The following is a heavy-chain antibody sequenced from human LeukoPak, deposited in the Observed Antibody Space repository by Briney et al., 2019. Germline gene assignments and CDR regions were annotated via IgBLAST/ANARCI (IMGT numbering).Heavy chain of an antibody. CDR3: AKGNYDFWSGYYFFLNY. D-gene: IGHD3-3*01. CDR2: ISSSGSTI. J-gene: IGHJ4*02. Sequence: PGGSLRLSCAASGFTFDDYGMSWVRQAPGKGLEWVSYISSSGSTIQYADSVKGRFTISRDNAKKSLYLQMNSLRAEDTAVYYCAKGNYDFWSGYYFFLNYWGQGTLVTVSS. CDR1: GFTFDDYG. V-gene: IGHV3-11*01.